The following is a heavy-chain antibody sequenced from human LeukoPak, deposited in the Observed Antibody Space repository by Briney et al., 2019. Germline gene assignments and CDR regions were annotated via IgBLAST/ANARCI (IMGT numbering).Heavy chain of an antibody. CDR3: ARAGYPYIGSSHYFDY. CDR2: INAGNGNT. V-gene: IGHV1-3*01. Sequence: GASVKVSCKASEYTFTSYAMHWVRQAPGQRLEWMGWINAGNGNTKYSQKFQGRVTITRDTSASTAYMELSSLRSEDTAVYYCARAGYPYIGSSHYFDYWGQGTLVTVSS. J-gene: IGHJ4*02. D-gene: IGHD6-6*01. CDR1: EYTFTSYA.